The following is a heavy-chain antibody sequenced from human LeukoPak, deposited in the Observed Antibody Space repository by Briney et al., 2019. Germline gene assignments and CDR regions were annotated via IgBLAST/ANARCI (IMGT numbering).Heavy chain of an antibody. J-gene: IGHJ2*01. CDR2: ISAYNGNT. CDR1: GYTFTGNN. V-gene: IGHV1-18*01. Sequence: ASVKVSCKASGYTFTGNNMHWVRQAPGQGLEWMGWISAYNGNTNYAQKLQGRVTMTTDTSTSTAYMELRSLRSDDTAVYYCARVSYFNWYFDLWGRGTLVTVSS. CDR3: ARVSYFNWYFDL. D-gene: IGHD1-26*01.